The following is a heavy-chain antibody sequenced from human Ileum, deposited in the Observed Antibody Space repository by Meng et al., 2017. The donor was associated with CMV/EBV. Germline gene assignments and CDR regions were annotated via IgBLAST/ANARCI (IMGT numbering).Heavy chain of an antibody. CDR1: GGSISSSSYY. J-gene: IGHJ4*02. D-gene: IGHD3-10*01. CDR3: ARDLWFGELFVDY. CDR2: IYYSGST. Sequence: LRLSCTVSGGSISSSSYYWGWIRQPPGKGLEWIGSIYYSGSTYYNPSLKSRVTISVDTSKNQFSLKLSSVTAADTAVYYCARDLWFGELFVDYWGQGTLVTVSS. V-gene: IGHV4-39*07.